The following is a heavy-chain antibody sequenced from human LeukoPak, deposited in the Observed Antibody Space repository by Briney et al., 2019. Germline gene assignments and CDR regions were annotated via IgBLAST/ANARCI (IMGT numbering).Heavy chain of an antibody. CDR1: GGSISSYY. Sequence: PSETLSLTCTVSGGSISSYYWSWIRQPPGKGLEWIGYIYYSGSTNYNPSLKSRVTISVDTSKNQFSLKLSSVTAADTAVYHCARLTRLGQSSGPFNNYAMDVWGQGTTVTVSS. V-gene: IGHV4-59*01. D-gene: IGHD3-16*02. J-gene: IGHJ6*02. CDR3: ARLTRLGQSSGPFNNYAMDV. CDR2: IYYSGST.